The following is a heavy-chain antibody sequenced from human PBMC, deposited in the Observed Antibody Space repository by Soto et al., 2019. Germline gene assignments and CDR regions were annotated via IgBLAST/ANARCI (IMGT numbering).Heavy chain of an antibody. V-gene: IGHV1-2*02. Sequence: SVKVSCKVSGYTFTGYYVGWLREDPGQVLEWMGWSKPETGARSYAQKFQGGVTLSRDTCINSAYLELSSLRFHDAPVYSCARERHKVITDGMDVWGQGTTVTVSS. CDR1: GYTFTGYY. CDR3: ARERHKVITDGMDV. D-gene: IGHD2-21*01. J-gene: IGHJ6*02. CDR2: SKPETGAR.